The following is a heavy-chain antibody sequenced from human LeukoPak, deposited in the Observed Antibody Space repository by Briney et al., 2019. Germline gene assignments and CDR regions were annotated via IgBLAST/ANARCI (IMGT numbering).Heavy chain of an antibody. CDR1: GGSISSYY. J-gene: IGHJ6*02. D-gene: IGHD3-10*01. Sequence: SETLSLTCSVSGGSISSYYWSWIRQPAGKGLEWIGRIYTSGSTNYNPSLKSRVTMSVDTSKNQFSLRLSSVTAADTAVYYCARSNTMVRGVISTGYYYYGVDVWGQGTTVTVSS. V-gene: IGHV4-4*07. CDR3: ARSNTMVRGVISTGYYYYGVDV. CDR2: IYTSGST.